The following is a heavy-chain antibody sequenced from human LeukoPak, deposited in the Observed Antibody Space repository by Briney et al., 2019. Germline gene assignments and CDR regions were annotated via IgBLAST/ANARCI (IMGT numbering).Heavy chain of an antibody. CDR3: ARAGYSYGIISYFDS. Sequence: SQTLSLTCTVSGGSISSGGYYWGWIRQPPGKGLEWIGVSTYYNPSLKNRVTISRDTSKNQFSLKLSSVTAADTAIYYCARAGYSYGIISYFDSWGQGTLVTVSS. J-gene: IGHJ4*02. CDR2: VST. CDR1: GGSISSGGYY. V-gene: IGHV4-39*01. D-gene: IGHD5-18*01.